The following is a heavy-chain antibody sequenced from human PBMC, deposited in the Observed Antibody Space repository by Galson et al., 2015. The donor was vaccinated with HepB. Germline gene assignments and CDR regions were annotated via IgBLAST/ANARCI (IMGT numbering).Heavy chain of an antibody. CDR1: GFTFSSYA. J-gene: IGHJ4*02. CDR2: ISYDGSNK. V-gene: IGHV3-30*04. D-gene: IGHD3-10*01. Sequence: SLRLSCAASGFTFSSYAMHWVRQAPGKGLEWVAVISYDGSNKYYADSVKGRFTISRDNSKNTLYLQMNSLRAEDTAVYYCASDGSGSLYYFDYWGQGTLVTVSS. CDR3: ASDGSGSLYYFDY.